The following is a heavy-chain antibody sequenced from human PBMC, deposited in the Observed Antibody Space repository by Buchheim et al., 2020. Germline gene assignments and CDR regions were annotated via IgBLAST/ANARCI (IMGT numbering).Heavy chain of an antibody. V-gene: IGHV4-34*09. CDR2: INHSGST. J-gene: IGHJ5*02. CDR1: GGSFSGYY. Sequence: QVQLQESGPGLVKPSQTLSLTCTVYGGSFSGYYWSWIRQPPGKGLEWIGEINHSGSTNYNPSLKSRVTISVDTSKNQFSLKLSSVTAADTAVYYCATRLPVVAVANWFDPWGQGTL. CDR3: ATRLPVVAVANWFDP. D-gene: IGHD2-15*01.